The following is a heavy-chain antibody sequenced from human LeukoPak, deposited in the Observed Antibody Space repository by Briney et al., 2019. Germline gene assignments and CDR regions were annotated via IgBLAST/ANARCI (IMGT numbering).Heavy chain of an antibody. Sequence: KPSETLSLTCTVSGGSVSSGSYYWSWIRQPPGKGLEWIGYIYYSGSTYYNPSLKSRVTISVDTSKNQFSLKLNSVTAADTAVYYCARTGGTIDYWGQGTLVTVSS. D-gene: IGHD2-8*02. J-gene: IGHJ4*02. V-gene: IGHV4-30-4*01. CDR1: GGSVSSGSYY. CDR3: ARTGGTIDY. CDR2: IYYSGST.